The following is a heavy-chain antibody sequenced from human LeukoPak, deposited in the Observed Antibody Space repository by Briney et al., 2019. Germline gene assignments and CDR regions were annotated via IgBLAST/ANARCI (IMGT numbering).Heavy chain of an antibody. CDR2: VYHSGST. CDR3: ARLSGAPVRHPIYHFDY. D-gene: IGHD1-26*01. J-gene: IGHJ4*02. CDR1: GYSISSDY. V-gene: IGHV4-38-2*01. Sequence: SETLSLTCAVSGYSISSDYWGWIRQPPGKGLEWIGNVYHSGSTYKNPSLKSRVSISLDTSNNHFSLQLTSVTAADTAIYYCARLSGAPVRHPIYHFDYWGQGTLVTVSS.